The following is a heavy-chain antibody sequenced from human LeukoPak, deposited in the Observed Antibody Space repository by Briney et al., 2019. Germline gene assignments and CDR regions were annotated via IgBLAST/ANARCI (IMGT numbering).Heavy chain of an antibody. J-gene: IGHJ4*02. CDR1: GFTFDDYA. CDR2: ITWNSGSI. CDR3: ASGGSGSYSY. D-gene: IGHD1-26*01. Sequence: GRSLRLSCAASGFTFDDYAMHWVRQAPGKGLEWVSGITWNSGSIGYADSVKGRFTISRDNSKNTLYLQMNSLRAEDTAVYYCASGGSGSYSYWGQGTLVTVSS. V-gene: IGHV3-9*01.